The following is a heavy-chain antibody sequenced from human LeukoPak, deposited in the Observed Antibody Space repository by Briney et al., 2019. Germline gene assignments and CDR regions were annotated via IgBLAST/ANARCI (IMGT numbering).Heavy chain of an antibody. J-gene: IGHJ4*02. V-gene: IGHV3-23*01. CDR1: GFNFNMFA. D-gene: IGHD6-25*01. CDR2: LSRGGGTT. Sequence: PGGSLRLSCSGTGFNFNMFAINWVRQAPGKGLEWASGLSRGGGTTSYADSVKGRFTISRDNSKKTVFLQMNSLKSDDTAVYYCAKEQRIRHCSEGVCMEGYYFDYWGQGTLVTVSS. CDR3: AKEQRIRHCSEGVCMEGYYFDY.